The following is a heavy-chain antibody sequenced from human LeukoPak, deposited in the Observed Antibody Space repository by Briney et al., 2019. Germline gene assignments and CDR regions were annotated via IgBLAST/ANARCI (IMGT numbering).Heavy chain of an antibody. D-gene: IGHD5-12*01. V-gene: IGHV1-8*01. J-gene: IGHJ6*03. CDR3: GRGGSSRWLRVGHYYYMDV. CDR1: GYTFTSYD. CDR2: MNPNSGNT. Sequence: ASVKVSCKASGYTFTSYDINWVRQATGQGLEWMGWMNPNSGNTGYAQKFQGRVTMTRNTSISTAYMELSSLRSEDTAVYYCGRGGSSRWLRVGHYYYMDVWGKGTTVTVSS.